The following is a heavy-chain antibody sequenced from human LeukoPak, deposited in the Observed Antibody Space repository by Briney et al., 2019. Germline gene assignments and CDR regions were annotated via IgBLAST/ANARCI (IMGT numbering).Heavy chain of an antibody. CDR2: IYYSGST. CDR3: ARRYRGYSYGYYY. CDR1: GGSISSYY. J-gene: IGHJ4*02. V-gene: IGHV4-59*01. Sequence: SETLSLTCTVSGGSISSYYWSWIRQPPGKGLEWIGYIYYSGSTNYNPSLKSRVTISVDTSKNQFSLKLSSVTAADTAVYYCARRYRGYSYGYYYWGQGTLVTVSS. D-gene: IGHD5-18*01.